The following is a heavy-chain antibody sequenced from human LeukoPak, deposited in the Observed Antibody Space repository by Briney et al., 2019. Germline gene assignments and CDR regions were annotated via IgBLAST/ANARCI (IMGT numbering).Heavy chain of an antibody. D-gene: IGHD5-12*01. V-gene: IGHV3-72*01. Sequence: GGSLRLSCAASGFTLSDHYMDWVRQAPGKGLEWVGRTGNRGNSYTTEYAASVKGRFTISRDDSKNSLYLQMNSLKAEDTAVYYCTSLNGYSGYDPLYYWGQGTLVTVSS. CDR2: TGNRGNSYTT. J-gene: IGHJ4*02. CDR3: TSLNGYSGYDPLYY. CDR1: GFTLSDHY.